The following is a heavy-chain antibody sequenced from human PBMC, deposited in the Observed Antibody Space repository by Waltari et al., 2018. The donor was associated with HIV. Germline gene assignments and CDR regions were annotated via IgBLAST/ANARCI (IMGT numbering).Heavy chain of an antibody. D-gene: IGHD4-17*01. Sequence: QVHLVESGGGVIQPGRSLRLSCAASGFTFSNHGIQWVRQAPGKGLEWVAVIWYDGSKRYYRDSVKGRFTISRDNSKNTLYLQMNSLRVEDTAVYYCVRDDYGTYWGQGTPVTVSS. CDR3: VRDDYGTY. J-gene: IGHJ4*02. CDR1: GFTFSNHG. V-gene: IGHV3-33*01. CDR2: IWYDGSKR.